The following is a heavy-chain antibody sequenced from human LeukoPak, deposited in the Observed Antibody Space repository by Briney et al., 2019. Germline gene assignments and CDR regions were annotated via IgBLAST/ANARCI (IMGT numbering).Heavy chain of an antibody. D-gene: IGHD2-21*01. V-gene: IGHV3-48*01. CDR2: ISSGSSTI. CDR1: GFTFSSYS. Sequence: GGSLRLSCAASGFTFSSYSMNWVRQAPGKGLEWISYISSGSSTIYYADSVKGRFTISRDSAKNSLYLQMNSLRAEDVAVYFCAKAPVTSCRGAYCYPFDSWGQGTLVTVSS. CDR3: AKAPVTSCRGAYCYPFDS. J-gene: IGHJ4*02.